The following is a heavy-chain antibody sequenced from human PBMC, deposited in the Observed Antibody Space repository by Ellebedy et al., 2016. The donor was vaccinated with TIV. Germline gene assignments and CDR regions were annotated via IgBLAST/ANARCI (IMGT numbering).Heavy chain of an antibody. CDR1: GGSISRSSYY. CDR3: ARNLLIFTFDKCYFDL. V-gene: IGHV4-39*01. D-gene: IGHD3/OR15-3a*01. J-gene: IGHJ2*01. CDR2: IYYSGST. Sequence: SETLSLTCTVSGGSISRSSYYWGWIRQPPGKGLEWIGSIYYSGSTDYNPSLKSRVTISADTSKNQFSLKLNSVTAADTAVYYCARNLLIFTFDKCYFDLWGRGTLVTVSS.